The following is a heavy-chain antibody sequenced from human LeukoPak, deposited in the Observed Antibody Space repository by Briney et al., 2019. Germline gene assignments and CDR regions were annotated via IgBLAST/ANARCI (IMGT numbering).Heavy chain of an antibody. D-gene: IGHD2-2*01. Sequence: SETLSLTCTVSGGSISSYYWSWIRQSAGKGLEWIGRIYTSGSTNYNPSLKSRVTISVDKSKNQFSLKLSSVTAADTAVYYCARDLDCGSTSCYPPYWGQGTLVTVSS. V-gene: IGHV4-4*07. J-gene: IGHJ4*02. CDR3: ARDLDCGSTSCYPPY. CDR2: IYTSGST. CDR1: GGSISSYY.